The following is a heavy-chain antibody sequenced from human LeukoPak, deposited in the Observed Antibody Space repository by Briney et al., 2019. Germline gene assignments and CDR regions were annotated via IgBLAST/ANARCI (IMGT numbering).Heavy chain of an antibody. CDR2: IKSKTDGGTT. V-gene: IGHV3-15*01. CDR1: GFSVSRAW. CDR3: TTGYGSDWYY. J-gene: IGHJ4*02. Sequence: GGSLRLSCAASGASGFSVSRAWMNWVRQAPGKGLEWVGHIKSKTDGGTTDYAAPMKGRFIISRDDSKNTLYLQMNSLKTEDTAVYYCTTGYGSDWYYWGQGTLVTVSS. D-gene: IGHD6-19*01.